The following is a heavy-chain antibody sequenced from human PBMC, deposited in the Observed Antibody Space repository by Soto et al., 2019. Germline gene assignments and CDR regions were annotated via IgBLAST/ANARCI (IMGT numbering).Heavy chain of an antibody. D-gene: IGHD5-12*01. CDR1: GYTFTSYG. CDR2: IIPIFGTA. V-gene: IGHV1-69*13. J-gene: IGHJ3*02. Sequence: GASVKVSCKASGYTFTSYGISWVRQAPGQGLEWMGGIIPIFGTANYAQKFQGRVTITADESTSTAYMELSSLRSEDTAVYYCAREMATSSGAFDIWGQGTMVTVSS. CDR3: AREMATSSGAFDI.